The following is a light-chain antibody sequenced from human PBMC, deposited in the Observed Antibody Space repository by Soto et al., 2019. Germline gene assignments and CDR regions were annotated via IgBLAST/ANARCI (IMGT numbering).Light chain of an antibody. V-gene: IGLV7-43*01. CDR1: TGAVTSDHY. CDR2: RTS. J-gene: IGLJ2*01. Sequence: QAVVTQEPSLTVSPGGTVTLTCASSTGAVTSDHYPNWFQQKAGQAPRALISRTSNKHSWTPARFSGSLLGGKAALTLSGVQPEDEAEYYCLLYYGGAHLGVFGGGTQLTVL. CDR3: LLYYGGAHLGV.